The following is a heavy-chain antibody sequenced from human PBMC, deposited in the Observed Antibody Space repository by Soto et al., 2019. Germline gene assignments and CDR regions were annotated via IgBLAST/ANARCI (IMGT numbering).Heavy chain of an antibody. CDR3: ARDSLYDFWSGYSYYYMDV. D-gene: IGHD3-3*01. V-gene: IGHV3-11*01. J-gene: IGHJ6*03. CDR1: GFTFSDYY. Sequence: GGSLRLSCAASGFTFSDYYMSWIRQAPGKGLEWVSYISSSGSTIYYADSVKGRFTISRDNAKNSLYLQMNSLRAEDTAVYYCARDSLYDFWSGYSYYYMDVWGKGTTVTGSS. CDR2: ISSSGSTI.